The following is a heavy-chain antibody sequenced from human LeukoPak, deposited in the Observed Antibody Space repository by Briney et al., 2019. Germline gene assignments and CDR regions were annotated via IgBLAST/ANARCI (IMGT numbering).Heavy chain of an antibody. J-gene: IGHJ4*02. V-gene: IGHV5-51*01. CDR2: LYPGDSDT. D-gene: IGHD3-22*01. CDR1: GYSFTNYW. CDR3: AGTLNYYDSGAYYLAPFDY. Sequence: GESLKISCKGSGYSFTNYWIGWVRQMPGKGLEWMGILYPGDSDTRYSPSSQGQVTISADKSISTAYLQWSSLKASDTAMYYCAGTLNYYDSGAYYLAPFDYWGQGTLVTVSS.